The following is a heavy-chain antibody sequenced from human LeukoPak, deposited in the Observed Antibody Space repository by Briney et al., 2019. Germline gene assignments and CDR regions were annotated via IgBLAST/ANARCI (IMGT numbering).Heavy chain of an antibody. J-gene: IGHJ5*02. CDR3: ARSPPGVNWFDP. D-gene: IGHD3-10*01. V-gene: IGHV5-10-1*01. CDR2: IYPSDSYT. Sequence: GESLKISCKGSGYSFTSYWIGWVRQMPGKGLEWMGIIYPSDSYTNYSPSFQGHVTISADKSISTAYLQWSSLKASDTAMYYCARSPPGVNWFDPWGQGTLVTVSS. CDR1: GYSFTSYW.